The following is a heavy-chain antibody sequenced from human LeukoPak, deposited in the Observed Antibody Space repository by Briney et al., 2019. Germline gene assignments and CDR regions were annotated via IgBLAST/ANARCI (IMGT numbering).Heavy chain of an antibody. D-gene: IGHD3-22*01. CDR2: IKTDGSEK. CDR1: GFTFSNYW. V-gene: IGHV3-7*01. CDR3: ATYSSLNRREFQY. Sequence: GGSLRLSCEGSGFTFSNYWMGWVRQAPGKGLQWVANIKTDGSEKYYVASVKGRFTISRDNAKNSLYLQMNSLRAEDTAVYYCATYSSLNRREFQYWGQGTLLTVSS. J-gene: IGHJ1*01.